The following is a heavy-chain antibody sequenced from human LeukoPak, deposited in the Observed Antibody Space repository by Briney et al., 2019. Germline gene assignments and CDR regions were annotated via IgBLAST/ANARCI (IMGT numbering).Heavy chain of an antibody. D-gene: IGHD2-15*01. CDR2: IWNDGSNK. V-gene: IGHV3-33*01. J-gene: IGHJ4*02. Sequence: GTSLRLSCEASGFTFSVYGMHWVRQAPGKGLEWVAVIWNDGSNKYYADSVKGRFTISRDNSKNTLYLQMNSLRTEDMAVHYCARAVGPFDYWGQGTLVTVSS. CDR1: GFTFSVYG. CDR3: ARAVGPFDY.